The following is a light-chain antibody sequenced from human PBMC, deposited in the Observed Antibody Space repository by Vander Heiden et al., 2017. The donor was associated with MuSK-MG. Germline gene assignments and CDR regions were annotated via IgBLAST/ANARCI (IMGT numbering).Light chain of an antibody. J-gene: IGKJ4*01. CDR3: QQSYSTPLT. V-gene: IGKV1-39*01. Sequence: DIQMTQSPSSLSASVGDRVTITCRASQSLNSYLNWYQQKPGKAPKLLIYAAFSLQSGVPSRFSGSGSGTDFTLTISSLQPEDFAIYYCQQSYSTPLTFGGRTKVEIK. CDR2: AAF. CDR1: QSLNSY.